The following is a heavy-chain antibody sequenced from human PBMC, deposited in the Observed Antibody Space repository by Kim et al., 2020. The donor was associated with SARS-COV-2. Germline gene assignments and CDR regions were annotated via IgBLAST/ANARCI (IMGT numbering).Heavy chain of an antibody. J-gene: IGHJ4*02. Sequence: ASVKVSCKASGYTFTSYAMHWVRQAPGQRLEWMGWINAGNGNTKYSQKFQGRVTITRDTSASTAYMELSSLRSEDTAVYYCARDLGRDRYYYDSSGYTYWGQGTLVTVSS. D-gene: IGHD3-22*01. CDR2: INAGNGNT. CDR1: GYTFTSYA. V-gene: IGHV1-3*01. CDR3: ARDLGRDRYYYDSSGYTY.